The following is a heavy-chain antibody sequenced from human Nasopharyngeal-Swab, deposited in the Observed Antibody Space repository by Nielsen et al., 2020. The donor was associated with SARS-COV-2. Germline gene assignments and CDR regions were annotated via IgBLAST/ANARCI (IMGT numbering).Heavy chain of an antibody. Sequence: WVRQAPGQGLEWMGMINPGSGGTTYAQKFQGRGTMTRDTSTSTVFMDLSSLRSEDTAVYYCARRGRCSGSSCDMDVWGQGTTVTVSS. V-gene: IGHV1-46*01. D-gene: IGHD2-2*01. J-gene: IGHJ6*02. CDR2: INPGSGGT. CDR3: ARRGRCSGSSCDMDV.